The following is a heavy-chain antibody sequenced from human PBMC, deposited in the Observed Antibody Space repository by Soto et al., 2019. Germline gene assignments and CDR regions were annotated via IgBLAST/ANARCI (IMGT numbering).Heavy chain of an antibody. J-gene: IGHJ4*02. Sequence: QLLESGPGLVKPSETLSLTCTVSGGSISDYYWSWIRQPPGKGLQWIGYIPYSGSTNYNPSLKCLVTMSVATSTTQFSLMLSSMTAADTAVFYCARVVPDGYSDYWGQGTLVTVSS. CDR2: IPYSGST. CDR3: ARVVPDGYSDY. CDR1: GGSISDYY. D-gene: IGHD5-12*01. V-gene: IGHV4-59*01.